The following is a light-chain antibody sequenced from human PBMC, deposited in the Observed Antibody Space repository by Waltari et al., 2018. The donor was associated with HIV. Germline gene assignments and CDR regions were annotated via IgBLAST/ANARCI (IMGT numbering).Light chain of an antibody. J-gene: IGLJ2*01. V-gene: IGLV2-14*01. Sequence: QSALTQPASVSGSPGQSITISCTGTSSDVGGYNYVSWYQQHPGKAPKLMSYEVSNRPSGVSNRFSGSKSGNTASLTISGLQAEDEADYYCSSYTSSTTLVFGGGTKLTVL. CDR1: SSDVGGYNY. CDR2: EVS. CDR3: SSYTSSTTLV.